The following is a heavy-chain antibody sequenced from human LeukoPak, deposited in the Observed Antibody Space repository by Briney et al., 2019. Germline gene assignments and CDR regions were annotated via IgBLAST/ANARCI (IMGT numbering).Heavy chain of an antibody. CDR3: ARHHEIYDFWSGYYGAFDI. Sequence: GESLKISCKGSGYSFTRKWIGWVRQMPGKGLEWMAFIFPGDSDTRYSPSFQGQVTISADKSISTAYLQWSSLKASDTAMYYCARHHEIYDFWSGYYGAFDIWGQGTMVTVSS. J-gene: IGHJ3*02. CDR2: IFPGDSDT. D-gene: IGHD3-3*01. V-gene: IGHV5-51*01. CDR1: GYSFTRKW.